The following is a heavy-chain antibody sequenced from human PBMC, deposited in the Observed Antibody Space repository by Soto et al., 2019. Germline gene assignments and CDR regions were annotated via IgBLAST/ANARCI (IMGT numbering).Heavy chain of an antibody. J-gene: IGHJ4*02. CDR2: IWYDGSNK. D-gene: IGHD1-1*01. CDR1: GFTFSSYG. CDR3: ARDRKTGTKYYFDY. Sequence: QVQLVESGGGVVQPGRSLRLSCAASGFTFSSYGMHWVRQAPGKGLEWVAVIWYDGSNKYYADSVKGRFTISRDNSKNPLDLQMNSLRAEDTAVYYCARDRKTGTKYYFDYWGQGTLVTVSS. V-gene: IGHV3-33*01.